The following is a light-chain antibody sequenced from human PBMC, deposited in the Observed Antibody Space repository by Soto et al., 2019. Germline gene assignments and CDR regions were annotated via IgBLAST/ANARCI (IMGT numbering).Light chain of an antibody. Sequence: QSALTQPASVSGSPGQSITISCTGTSSDIGAYSYVSWYQQHPDKAPKLMIYEVSNRPSGVSNRFSGSKSGNTAALTISGLQAEDEADYYCSSYAGSSYVFGTGTKLTGL. V-gene: IGLV2-14*01. CDR2: EVS. CDR3: SSYAGSSYV. CDR1: SSDIGAYSY. J-gene: IGLJ1*01.